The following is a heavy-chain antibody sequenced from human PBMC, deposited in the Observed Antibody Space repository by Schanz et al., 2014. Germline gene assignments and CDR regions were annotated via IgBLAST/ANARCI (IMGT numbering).Heavy chain of an antibody. CDR2: INTGGDST. V-gene: IGHV3-66*02. D-gene: IGHD1-1*01. CDR3: ARGRVLES. J-gene: IGHJ5*02. Sequence: EEQLVESGGGLVQPGGSLRLSCAASGFSVGNKYMNWVRQAPGKGLEWVSSINTGGDSTYYADSVKGRFTISRDNSKNTVYLQMNSLRPGDTAVYYCARGRVLESWGQGTLVTVSS. CDR1: GFSVGNKY.